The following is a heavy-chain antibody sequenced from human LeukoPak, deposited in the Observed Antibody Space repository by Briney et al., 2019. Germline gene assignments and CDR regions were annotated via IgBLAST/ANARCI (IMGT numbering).Heavy chain of an antibody. J-gene: IGHJ4*02. CDR1: GFSFSSFN. CDR3: ASGGLIVEGALGY. CDR2: ISGSGDTV. Sequence: GGSLRLSCAASGFSFSSFNMNWVRQAPGKGLEWVSYISGSGDTVYYADSVKGRFTISRVNAKNSVHLQMNSLRAEDTAVYYCASGGLIVEGALGYWGQGTLVTVSS. V-gene: IGHV3-48*04. D-gene: IGHD1-26*01.